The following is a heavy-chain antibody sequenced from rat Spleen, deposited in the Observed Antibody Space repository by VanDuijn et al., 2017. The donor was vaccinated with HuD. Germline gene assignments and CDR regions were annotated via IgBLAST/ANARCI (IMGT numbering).Heavy chain of an antibody. D-gene: IGHD1-6*01. CDR1: GFTFNNYW. J-gene: IGHJ4*01. Sequence: EVQLVESGGGLVQPGRSLKLSCVASGFTFNNYWMTWIRQAPGKGLEWVASITNTGGSTYYRDTVKGRFTISRDNAENTLYLQMDSRRSEATATYYCASLMYTPDYLGVMDAWGQGASVTVSS. CDR3: ASLMYTPDYLGVMDA. CDR2: ITNTGGST. V-gene: IGHV5-31*01.